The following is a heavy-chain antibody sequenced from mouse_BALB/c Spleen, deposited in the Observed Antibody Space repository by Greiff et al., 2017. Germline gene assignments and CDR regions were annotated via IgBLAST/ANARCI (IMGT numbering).Heavy chain of an antibody. CDR2: ISSGSSTI. CDR1: GFTFSSFG. D-gene: IGHD1-2*01. CDR3: ARVTTAPFDY. V-gene: IGHV5-17*02. Sequence: EVHLVESGGDLVQPGGSRKLSCAASGFTFSSFGMHWVRQAPEKGLEWVAYISSGSSTIYYADTVKGRFTISRDNPKNTLFLQMTSLRSEDTAMYYCARVTTAPFDYWGQGTTLTVSS. J-gene: IGHJ2*01.